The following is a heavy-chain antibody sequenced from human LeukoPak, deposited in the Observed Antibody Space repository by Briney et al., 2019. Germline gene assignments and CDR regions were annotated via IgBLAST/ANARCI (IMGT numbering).Heavy chain of an antibody. CDR2: ISGSGGST. D-gene: IGHD4-17*01. Sequence: GSLRLSCAASGFTFSSYAMSWVRQAPGKGLEWVSAISGSGGSTYYADSVKGRFTISRDNSKNTLYLQMNSLRAEDTAVYYCAKAEDYGDYVYYFDYWGQGTLVTVSS. CDR3: AKAEDYGDYVYYFDY. J-gene: IGHJ4*02. CDR1: GFTFSSYA. V-gene: IGHV3-23*01.